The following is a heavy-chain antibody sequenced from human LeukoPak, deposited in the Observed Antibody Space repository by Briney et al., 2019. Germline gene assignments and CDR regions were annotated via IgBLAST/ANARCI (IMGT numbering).Heavy chain of an antibody. Sequence: SQTLSLTCTVSGGSISSGDYYWSWIRQPPGKSLEWIGYIYYSGSTYYNPSLKSRVTISVDTSKNQFSLKLSSVTAADTAVYYCARAVRGVIMGYNWFDPWGQGTLVTVSS. V-gene: IGHV4-30-4*08. J-gene: IGHJ5*02. CDR3: ARAVRGVIMGYNWFDP. CDR1: GGSISSGDYY. D-gene: IGHD3-10*01. CDR2: IYYSGST.